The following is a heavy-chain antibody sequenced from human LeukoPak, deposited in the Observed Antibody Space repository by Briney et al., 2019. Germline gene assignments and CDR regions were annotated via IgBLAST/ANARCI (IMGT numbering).Heavy chain of an antibody. CDR3: ARPGLGYSYGYPYH. J-gene: IGHJ5*02. CDR2: IIPIFGTA. V-gene: IGHV1-69*13. CDR1: GGTFSSYA. Sequence: SVNVSCKASGGTFSSYAISWVRQAPGQGLEWMGGIIPIFGTANYAQKFQGRVTITADESTSTVYMELSSLRSEDTAVYYCARPGLGYSYGYPYHWGQGTLVTVSS. D-gene: IGHD5-18*01.